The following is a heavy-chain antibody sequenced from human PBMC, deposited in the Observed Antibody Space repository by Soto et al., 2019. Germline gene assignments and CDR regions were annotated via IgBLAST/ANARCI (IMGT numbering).Heavy chain of an antibody. J-gene: IGHJ3*02. CDR1: GFTFSSYA. D-gene: IGHD2-15*01. CDR2: ISGSGGST. CDR3: AKDKLGYCSGGSCYSGAFDI. Sequence: GGSLRLSCAASGFTFSSYAMIWVRQAPGKGLEWVSAISGSGGSTYYADSVKGRFTISRDNSKNTLYLQMNSLRAEDTAVYYCAKDKLGYCSGGSCYSGAFDIWGQGTMVTVSS. V-gene: IGHV3-23*01.